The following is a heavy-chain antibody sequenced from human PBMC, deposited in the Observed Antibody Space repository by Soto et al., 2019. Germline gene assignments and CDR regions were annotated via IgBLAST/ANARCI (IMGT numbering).Heavy chain of an antibody. J-gene: IGHJ4*02. D-gene: IGHD3-10*01. CDR1: RVTFLSYC. Sequence: LRLSCAASRVTFLSYCMHWFRQAPGKGLEWVAVIWYDGSNKYYADSVKGRFTISRDNSKKTLYLQMNSLRAEDTAVYCCARDSPSDYGIRGPFDYWGKGTLVTVSS. CDR3: ARDSPSDYGIRGPFDY. V-gene: IGHV3-33*01. CDR2: IWYDGSNK.